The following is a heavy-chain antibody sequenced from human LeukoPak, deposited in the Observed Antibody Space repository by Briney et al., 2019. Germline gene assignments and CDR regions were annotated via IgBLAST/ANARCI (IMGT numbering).Heavy chain of an antibody. CDR3: ASPSKLVISRGGFDI. CDR2: IYFSET. D-gene: IGHD3-22*01. J-gene: IGHJ3*02. Sequence: PSETLSLTCTVSGGSSSDTTYYWTWIRQPPGKGLEWIASIYFSETKCNPSLKSRVTISGDTSKNQFSLKLSSVTAADTAVYYCASPSKLVISRGGFDIWGQGTVVTVSA. CDR1: GGSSSDTTYY. V-gene: IGHV4-39*01.